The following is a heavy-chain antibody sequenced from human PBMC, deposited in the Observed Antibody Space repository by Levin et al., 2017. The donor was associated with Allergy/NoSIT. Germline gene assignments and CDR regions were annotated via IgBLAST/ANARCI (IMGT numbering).Heavy chain of an antibody. CDR2: IPHDGRTK. CDR1: GFTFSSHA. CDR3: AKDFYSGGAWLRAHDS. V-gene: IGHV3-30*04. Sequence: GESLKISCAASGFTFSSHAMHWVRQAPGKGLEWVAVIPHDGRTKYYADSVKGRFTISRDNSRNTVDLLMNSLRPEDTALYYCAKDFYSGGAWLRAHDSWGQGTLVTVSS. J-gene: IGHJ4*02. D-gene: IGHD3-10*01.